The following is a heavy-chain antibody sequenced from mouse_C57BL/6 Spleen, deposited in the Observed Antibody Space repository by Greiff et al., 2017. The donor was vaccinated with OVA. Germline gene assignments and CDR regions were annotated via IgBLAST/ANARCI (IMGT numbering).Heavy chain of an antibody. V-gene: IGHV1-15*01. CDR1: GYKFTDYE. Sequence: VKLMESGAELVRPGASVTLSCKASGYKFTDYEMHWVKQTPVHGLEWIGAIDPETGGTAYNQKFKGKAILTADKSSSTAYMELRSLTSEDSAVYYCTRRLGQDYWGQGTTLTVSS. D-gene: IGHD3-3*01. J-gene: IGHJ2*01. CDR2: IDPETGGT. CDR3: TRRLGQDY.